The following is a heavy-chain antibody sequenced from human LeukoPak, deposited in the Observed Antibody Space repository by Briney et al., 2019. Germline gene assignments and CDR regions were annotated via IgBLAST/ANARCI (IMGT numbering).Heavy chain of an antibody. CDR2: ISAYNGNT. CDR3: ARWWDDGSGYSYYYGMDV. CDR1: GYTFTSYG. J-gene: IGHJ6*02. V-gene: IGHV1-18*01. D-gene: IGHD3-22*01. Sequence: ASVKVSCKASGYTFTSYGISWVRQAPGQGLEWMGWISAYNGNTNYAQKLQGRVTMTRDTSTSTVYMELSSLRSEDTAVYYCARWWDDGSGYSYYYGMDVWGQGTTVTVSS.